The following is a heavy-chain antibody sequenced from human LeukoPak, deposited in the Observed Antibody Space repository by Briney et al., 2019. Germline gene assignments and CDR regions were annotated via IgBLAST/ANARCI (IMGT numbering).Heavy chain of an antibody. V-gene: IGHV3-7*01. CDR3: ARGANYYDSSGYEDAFDI. Sequence: GGSLRLSCAASGFTFSSYWMSWVRQAPGKGLEWVANIKQDGSEKYYVDSVKGRLTISRDNAKNSLYLQMNSLRAEDTAVYYCARGANYYDSSGYEDAFDIWGQGTMVTVSS. CDR1: GFTFSSYW. J-gene: IGHJ3*02. CDR2: IKQDGSEK. D-gene: IGHD3-22*01.